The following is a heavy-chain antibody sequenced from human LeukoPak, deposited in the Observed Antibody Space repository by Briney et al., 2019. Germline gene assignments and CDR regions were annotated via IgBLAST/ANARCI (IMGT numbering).Heavy chain of an antibody. V-gene: IGHV4-39*07. CDR2: MYSSGTT. CDR3: ARGGSYTMVKNY. J-gene: IGHJ4*02. D-gene: IGHD1-26*01. CDR1: GGSISSSSYY. Sequence: SETLSLTCSVSGGSISSSSYYWGWIRQPPGMGLVWLGSMYSSGTTYYNPSLKSLVTISVDSSKNQFSLKLTSVTAADTAVYYCARGGSYTMVKNYWGQGTLVTVSS.